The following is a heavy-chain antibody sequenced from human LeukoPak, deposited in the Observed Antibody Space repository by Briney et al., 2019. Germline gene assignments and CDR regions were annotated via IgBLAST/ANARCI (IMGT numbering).Heavy chain of an antibody. CDR3: ARTVGSGSYFSY. CDR2: INHGGST. Sequence: SETLSLTCAVYGGSFSGYYWSWIRQPPGKGLEWIGEINHGGSTNYNPSLKSRVTISVDTSKNQFSLKLSSVTAADTAVYYCARTVGSGSYFSYWGQGTLVTVSS. D-gene: IGHD3-10*01. V-gene: IGHV4-34*01. J-gene: IGHJ4*02. CDR1: GGSFSGYY.